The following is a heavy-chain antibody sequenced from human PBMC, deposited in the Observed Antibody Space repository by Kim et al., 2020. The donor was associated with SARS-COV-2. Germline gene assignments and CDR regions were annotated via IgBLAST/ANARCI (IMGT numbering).Heavy chain of an antibody. D-gene: IGHD3-10*01. J-gene: IGHJ4*02. CDR3: AKTGGSGSPLDY. V-gene: IGHV3-30*02. Sequence: YADSVKGRFTISRDNSKNTLYLQMNSLRAEDTAVYYCAKTGGSGSPLDYWGQGTLVTVSS.